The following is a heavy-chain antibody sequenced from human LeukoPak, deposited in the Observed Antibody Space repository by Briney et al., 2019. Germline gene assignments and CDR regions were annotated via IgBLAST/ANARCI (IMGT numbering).Heavy chain of an antibody. J-gene: IGHJ4*02. Sequence: GGSLRLSCAASGFTFDDYAMHWVRQAPGKGLEWVSGISWNSGSIGYADSVKGRFTISRDNAKNSLYLQMNSLRAEDTALYYCAKDEASGSNFKYFDYWGQGTLVTVSS. CDR1: GFTFDDYA. D-gene: IGHD1-26*01. CDR2: ISWNSGSI. CDR3: AKDEASGSNFKYFDY. V-gene: IGHV3-9*01.